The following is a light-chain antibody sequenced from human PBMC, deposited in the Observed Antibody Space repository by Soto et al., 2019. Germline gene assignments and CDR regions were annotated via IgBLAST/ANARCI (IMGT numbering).Light chain of an antibody. CDR3: QQYGSSPWT. J-gene: IGKJ1*01. Sequence: DIQMTQSPSTLSASVGDRVTITCRASQSISSWLAWYQQKPGKAPNLLIFGASTLQSGVPSRFSGSGSGTDFTLTISRLEPEDFAVYYCQQYGSSPWTFGQGTKVDIK. V-gene: IGKV1-5*01. CDR1: QSISSW. CDR2: GAS.